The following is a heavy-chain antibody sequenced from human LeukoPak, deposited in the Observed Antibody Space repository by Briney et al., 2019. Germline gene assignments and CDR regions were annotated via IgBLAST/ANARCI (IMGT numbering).Heavy chain of an antibody. CDR1: GFTFSNYA. CDR2: MRSDGSTK. CDR3: AKGYDSSGFYLGY. V-gene: IGHV3-30*02. D-gene: IGHD3-22*01. Sequence: GGSLRLSCAASGFTFSNYAMHWVRQAPGKGLEWVAYMRSDGSTKYYADSVKGRFTISRDNSKNTLYVQMNSLRAEDTAVYYCAKGYDSSGFYLGYWGQGTLVTVSS. J-gene: IGHJ4*02.